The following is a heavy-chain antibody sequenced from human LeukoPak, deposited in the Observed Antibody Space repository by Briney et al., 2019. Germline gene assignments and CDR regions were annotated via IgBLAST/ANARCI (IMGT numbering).Heavy chain of an antibody. V-gene: IGHV3-9*01. CDR1: GFTFDDYA. CDR3: ARDGVGATPERRFDY. D-gene: IGHD1-26*01. J-gene: IGHJ4*02. CDR2: ISWNSGSI. Sequence: GGSLRLSCAASGFTFDDYAMHWVRQAPGKDLEWVSGISWNSGSIGYADSVKGRFTISRDNAKNSLYLQMNSLRAEDTAVYYCARDGVGATPERRFDYWGQGTLVTVSS.